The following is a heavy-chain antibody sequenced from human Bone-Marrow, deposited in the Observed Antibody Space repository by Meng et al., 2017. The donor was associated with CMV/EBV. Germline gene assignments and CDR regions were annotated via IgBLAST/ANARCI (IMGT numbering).Heavy chain of an antibody. J-gene: IGHJ3*02. CDR1: GFTFSDYY. V-gene: IGHV3-11*01. CDR3: ARDGTPSGSFRDDAFDI. D-gene: IGHD1-26*01. CDR2: ISSSGSTI. Sequence: GESLKISCAASGFTFSDYYMSWIRQAPGKGLEWVSYISSSGSTIYYADSVKGRFTISRDNAKNSLYLQMNSLRAEDTAVYYCARDGTPSGSFRDDAFDIWGQGTTVTVSS.